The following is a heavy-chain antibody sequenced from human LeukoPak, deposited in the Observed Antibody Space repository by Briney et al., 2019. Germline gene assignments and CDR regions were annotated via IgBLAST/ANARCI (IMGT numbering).Heavy chain of an antibody. D-gene: IGHD4-11*01. CDR1: GFTFNSYA. Sequence: GGSLRLSCAASGFTFNSYAMSWVRQAPGTGLEWVSIIGGNGGGTYYADSVKGRFTISRDNSKNTLYLQMNSLRAEDTAVYFCAKERATTTSFDYWGQGTLVTVSS. V-gene: IGHV3-23*01. CDR3: AKERATTTSFDY. CDR2: IGGNGGGT. J-gene: IGHJ4*02.